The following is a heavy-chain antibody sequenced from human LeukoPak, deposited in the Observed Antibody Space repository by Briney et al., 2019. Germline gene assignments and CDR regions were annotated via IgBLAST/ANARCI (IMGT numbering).Heavy chain of an antibody. CDR1: EFTFSTYS. Sequence: PGGSLRLSCAASEFTFSTYSMNWVRQAPGKGLEWVSYISSSSSTKYYADSVKGRFTISRDNSKNTLYLQMNSLRAEDTAVYYCARDRVGATTNFDYWGQGTLVTVSS. D-gene: IGHD1-26*01. V-gene: IGHV3-48*01. CDR3: ARDRVGATTNFDY. CDR2: ISSSSSTK. J-gene: IGHJ4*02.